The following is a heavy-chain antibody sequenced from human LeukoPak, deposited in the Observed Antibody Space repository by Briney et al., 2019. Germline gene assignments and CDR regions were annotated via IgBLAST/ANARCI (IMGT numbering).Heavy chain of an antibody. J-gene: IGHJ4*02. CDR2: IYYSGST. Sequence: PSETLSLTCTVSGGSISSYYWSWIRQPPGKGLEWIGYIYYSGSTNYNPSLKSRVTISVDTSKNQFSLKLSSVTAADTAVYYCARSLNPNYYASGSSDYWGQGTLVTVSS. V-gene: IGHV4-59*01. CDR3: ARSLNPNYYASGSSDY. D-gene: IGHD3-10*01. CDR1: GGSISSYY.